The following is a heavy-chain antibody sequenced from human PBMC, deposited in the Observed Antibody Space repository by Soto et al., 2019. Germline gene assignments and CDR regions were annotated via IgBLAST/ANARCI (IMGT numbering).Heavy chain of an antibody. D-gene: IGHD6-13*01. CDR2: IYWDDDK. Sequence: QITLKESGPTLVKPTQTLTLTCTFSGFSLSTSGVGVGWIRQPPGKALEWLALIYWDDDKRYSPSLKSRLTITKDTSNNQVVLTMTNMDPVDTATYYCAHSPPILGYSSRYFDYWGQGTLVTVSS. CDR3: AHSPPILGYSSRYFDY. V-gene: IGHV2-5*02. J-gene: IGHJ4*02. CDR1: GFSLSTSGVG.